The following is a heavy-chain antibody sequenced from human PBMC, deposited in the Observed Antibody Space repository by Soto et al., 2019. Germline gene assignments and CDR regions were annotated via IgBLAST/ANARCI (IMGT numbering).Heavy chain of an antibody. V-gene: IGHV1-69*01. CDR1: GGIFTNNA. D-gene: IGHD1-1*01. CDR3: ATGGKNDGYHFYHRMDV. Sequence: QVQVVQSGAEVKKPGSSVKVSCKVSGGIFTNNAISWVRQAPGQGLEWLGGVIPLFDTAYYAQIFRGRLRISADGATTTAYMELSGLTSADTAVYFCATGGKNDGYHFYHRMDVWGQGTTVTVS. J-gene: IGHJ6*02. CDR2: VIPLFDTA.